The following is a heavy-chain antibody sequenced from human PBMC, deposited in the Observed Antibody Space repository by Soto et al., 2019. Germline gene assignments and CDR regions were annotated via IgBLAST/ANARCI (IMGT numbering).Heavy chain of an antibody. J-gene: IGHJ4*02. CDR2: IYYSGST. CDR3: TRDSGCGGDCYENYFDY. CDR1: GDSISRYY. D-gene: IGHD2-21*02. V-gene: IGHV4-59*12. Sequence: SETLSLTCTVSGDSISRYYWNWFRQPPGKGLEWIGYIYYSGSTNYNPSLKSRVTISVDTSKNQFSLKLSSVTAADTAVYYCTRDSGCGGDCYENYFDYWCQGTLVTVSS.